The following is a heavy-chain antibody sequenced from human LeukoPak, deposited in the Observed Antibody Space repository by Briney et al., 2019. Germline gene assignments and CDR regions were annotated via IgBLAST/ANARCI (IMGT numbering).Heavy chain of an antibody. CDR1: GFTFSNYA. J-gene: IGHJ4*02. Sequence: GGSLRLSCAASGFTFSNYAMSWVRQAPGKGLEWVSTISGGGITTYYADSAKGRFTISRDNSKNTLYLQMNSLRAEDTAVYYCARGLDYWGQGTLVTVSS. CDR3: ARGLDY. CDR2: ISGGGITT. V-gene: IGHV3-23*01.